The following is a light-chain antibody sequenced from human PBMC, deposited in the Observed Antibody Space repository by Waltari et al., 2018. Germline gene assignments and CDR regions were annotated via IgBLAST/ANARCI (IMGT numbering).Light chain of an antibody. J-gene: IGKJ1*01. CDR2: AGS. V-gene: IGKV1-8*01. Sequence: AIRMTQSPSSLPASTGDRVTITCRASQGISSYLGWYQQKPGKAPKLLIYAGSTLQSGVPSSFSGSGFGTDFTLTITCLQSEDFATYYCQQYYAYPGTFGQGTKVEI. CDR3: QQYYAYPGT. CDR1: QGISSY.